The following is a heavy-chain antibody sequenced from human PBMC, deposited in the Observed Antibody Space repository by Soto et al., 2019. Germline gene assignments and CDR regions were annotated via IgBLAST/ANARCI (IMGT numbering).Heavy chain of an antibody. J-gene: IGHJ4*02. CDR2: ISSSSSYI. CDR3: ARDAATPTYTDY. Sequence: GGSLRLSGAASGFTFSSYSMNWVRQAPGKGLEWVSSISSSSSYIYYADSVKGRFTISRDNAKNSLYLQMNSLRAEDTAVYYCARDAATPTYTDYWSQGTLVTVCS. V-gene: IGHV3-21*01. CDR1: GFTFSSYS. D-gene: IGHD1-20*01.